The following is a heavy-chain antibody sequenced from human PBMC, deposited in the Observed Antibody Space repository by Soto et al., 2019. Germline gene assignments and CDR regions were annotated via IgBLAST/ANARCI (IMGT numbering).Heavy chain of an antibody. J-gene: IGHJ4*02. CDR3: AKDRSDIVVEDYFEY. V-gene: IGHV3-30*18. CDR1: GFTFSSYG. D-gene: IGHD2-2*01. CDR2: ISYDGSNK. Sequence: TGGSLRLSCAASGFTFSSYGMHWVRQAPGKGLEWVAVISYDGSNKYYADSVKGRFTISRDNSKNTLYLQMNSLRAEDTAVYYCAKDRSDIVVEDYFEYWGQGTLVTVSS.